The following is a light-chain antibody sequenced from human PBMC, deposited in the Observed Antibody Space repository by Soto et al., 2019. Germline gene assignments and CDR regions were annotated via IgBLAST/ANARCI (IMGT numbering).Light chain of an antibody. CDR2: DAS. J-gene: IGKJ1*01. CDR3: QQYHTYRT. Sequence: DIQMTQAPSTLSASIGDRVIITCRASQSISHWLAWYQQKPGKAPKLLISDASILESGVPSRFSGSTSGTEFTLPISSLQPDDVATYYCQQYHTYRTFGQGTKVEIK. V-gene: IGKV1-5*01. CDR1: QSISHW.